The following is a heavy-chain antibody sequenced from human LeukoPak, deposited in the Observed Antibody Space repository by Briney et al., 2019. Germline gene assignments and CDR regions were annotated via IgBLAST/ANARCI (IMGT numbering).Heavy chain of an antibody. CDR3: AGVGREGYSGF. CDR1: SGSISDYY. V-gene: IGHV4-59*01. CDR2: IYYRGST. D-gene: IGHD1-26*01. J-gene: IGHJ4*02. Sequence: PSETLSLTCTVSSGSISDYYWSWIRQPPEKGLEWIGYIYYRGSTQYNPSLKSRVTISVDRSKNRYSLKLNSATAADTAVYYCAGVGREGYSGFWGQGTLVTVSS.